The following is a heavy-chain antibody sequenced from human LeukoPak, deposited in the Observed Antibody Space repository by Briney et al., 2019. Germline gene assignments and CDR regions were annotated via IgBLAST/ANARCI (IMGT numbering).Heavy chain of an antibody. CDR2: IIPIFGTT. CDR3: ARMDGRSDKYFSPKYFDY. J-gene: IGHJ4*02. CDR1: GATFGSFA. Sequence: SVKLSCKASGATFGSFAISWVRQAPGQGLEWMGGIIPIFGTTNYAQTFQGRVTITTDKSTRTAYMELSSLRSEDTAVYYCARMDGRSDKYFSPKYFDYWGEGTLVTVSS. V-gene: IGHV1-69*05. D-gene: IGHD2/OR15-2a*01.